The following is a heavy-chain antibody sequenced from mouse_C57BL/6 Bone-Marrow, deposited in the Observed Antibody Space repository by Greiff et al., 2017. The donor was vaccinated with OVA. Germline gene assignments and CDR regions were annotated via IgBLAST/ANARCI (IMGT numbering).Heavy chain of an antibody. CDR3: ARFLYYGNMDY. CDR2: IYPRSGNT. J-gene: IGHJ4*01. CDR1: GYTFTSYG. D-gene: IGHD2-1*01. V-gene: IGHV1-81*01. Sequence: VQLQQSGAELARPGASVKLSCKASGYTFTSYGISWVKQRTGQGLEWIGEIYPRSGNTYYNEKFKGKATLTADRSSSTAYMELRSLTSEDSAVSFCARFLYYGNMDYWGQGTSVTVSS.